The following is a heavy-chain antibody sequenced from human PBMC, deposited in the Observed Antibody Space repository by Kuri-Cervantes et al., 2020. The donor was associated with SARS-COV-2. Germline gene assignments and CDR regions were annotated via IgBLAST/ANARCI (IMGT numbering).Heavy chain of an antibody. CDR1: GYTYSDYY. D-gene: IGHD3-10*01. V-gene: IGHV1-2*04. CDR2: INPYTGGT. Sequence: ASVKVSCKASGYTYSDYYIHWVRQAPGQGLEWMGCINPYTGGTQYAQKFQGWVTLTRDTPLSTAFMELSRLTSDDTALYYCAGGEGVRGLMVVFRWRGAGPLDLWGQGSPVTVSS. CDR3: AGGEGVRGLMVVFRWRGAGPLDL. J-gene: IGHJ5*02.